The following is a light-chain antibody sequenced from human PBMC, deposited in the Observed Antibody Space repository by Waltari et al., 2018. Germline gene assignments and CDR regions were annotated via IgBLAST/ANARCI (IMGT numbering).Light chain of an antibody. V-gene: IGKV1-12*01. J-gene: IGKJ5*01. CDR2: DGY. CDR3: QQAHSFPIT. CDR1: RDISTW. Sequence: IQMTQSPSSVSASVGDGVTITCRASRDISTWLSWYQQKPGKTPNLLIYDGYTLQSGVPSRFSGSGSGTVFTLTISSLQPEDFATYYCQQAHSFPITFGQGTRLEIK.